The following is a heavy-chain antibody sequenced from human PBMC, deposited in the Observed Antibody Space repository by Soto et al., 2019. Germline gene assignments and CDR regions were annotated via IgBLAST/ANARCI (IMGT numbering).Heavy chain of an antibody. J-gene: IGHJ6*02. Sequence: ASVKVSCKTSRYICTGYYMHWVRQAPGQGLEWMGWINPNSGDTNYAQRFKGRVSMTSDTSINTAYLELSRPRPGDTAVFFCARSHSDYHYYAMDAWGQGTTVTVSS. CDR1: RYICTGYY. CDR2: INPNSGDT. CDR3: ARSHSDYHYYAMDA. V-gene: IGHV1-2*02.